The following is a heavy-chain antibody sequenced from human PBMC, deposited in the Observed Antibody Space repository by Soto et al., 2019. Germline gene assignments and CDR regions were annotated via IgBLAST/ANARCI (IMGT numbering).Heavy chain of an antibody. V-gene: IGHV1-2*02. D-gene: IGHD2-8*02. CDR3: ARYPDFCVYWGYFLDP. J-gene: IGHJ5*02. CDR2: IHPTSAGT. CDR1: GSTFAAYY. Sequence: QVQLVQSGAEVKKPGASVKVSCKTSGSTFAAYYIHWIRQAPGQGLAWMGWIHPTSAGTVYAQNLQDMIPRTRDTSISTAYKDLGSLNSDDTAVYYCARYPDFCVYWGYFLDPWGQGAPVTGPS.